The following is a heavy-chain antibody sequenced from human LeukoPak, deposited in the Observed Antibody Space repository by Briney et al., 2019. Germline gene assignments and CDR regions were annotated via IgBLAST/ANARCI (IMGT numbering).Heavy chain of an antibody. CDR3: ARGSSSWFDP. V-gene: IGHV3-11*05. CDR1: GFTFSDHY. CDR2: ISGSSSYT. D-gene: IGHD6-13*01. Sequence: PGGSLRLSCAASGFTFSDHYMNWIRQAPGKGLEWVSYISGSSSYTNYADSVKGRFTISRDNAKNSLYLQMNSLRAEDTAVYYCARGSSSWFDPWGQGTLVTVSS. J-gene: IGHJ5*02.